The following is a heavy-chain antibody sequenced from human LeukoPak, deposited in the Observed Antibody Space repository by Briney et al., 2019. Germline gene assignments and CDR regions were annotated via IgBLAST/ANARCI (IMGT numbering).Heavy chain of an antibody. J-gene: IGHJ4*02. Sequence: SVTVSYKASGGTFSRYAISWVRQAPGQGRDWMGGIIPIFGTAKYPQKFQGRVTITTDESTSTAYMEMSSLRSEDTAVYYCASLRYYDSSGYLNGYFDDWGQGTLVTVSS. CDR1: GGTFSRYA. V-gene: IGHV1-69*05. CDR3: ASLRYYDSSGYLNGYFDD. CDR2: IIPIFGTA. D-gene: IGHD3-22*01.